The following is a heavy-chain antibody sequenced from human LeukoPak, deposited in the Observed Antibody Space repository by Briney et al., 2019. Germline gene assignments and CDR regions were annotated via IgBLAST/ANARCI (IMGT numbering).Heavy chain of an antibody. V-gene: IGHV1-18*01. D-gene: IGHD1-26*01. CDR1: GYTFTSSG. J-gene: IGHJ4*02. Sequence: ASVKVSCKASGYTFTSSGISWVRQAPGQGLEWMGWISAYNGNTNYAQKLQGRVTMTTDTSTSTAYMELRSLRSDDTAVYYCARVVGATTPRDRFDYWGQGTLVTVSS. CDR2: ISAYNGNT. CDR3: ARVVGATTPRDRFDY.